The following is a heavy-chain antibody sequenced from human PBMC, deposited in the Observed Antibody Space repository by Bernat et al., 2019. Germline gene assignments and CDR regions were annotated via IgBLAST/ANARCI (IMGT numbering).Heavy chain of an antibody. V-gene: IGHV4-59*01. D-gene: IGHD3-10*01. CDR1: GGSISSYY. CDR2: IYYSGSN. Sequence: QVQLQESGPGLVKPSETLSLTCTVSGGSISSYYWSWIRQPPGKGLEWIGYIYYSGSNNYNPSIKSRVTISVDTSKNQFSLKLSSVTAADTAVYYCAGGQRPSFRAALYFQHWGQGTLVTVSS. CDR3: AGGQRPSFRAALYFQH. J-gene: IGHJ1*01.